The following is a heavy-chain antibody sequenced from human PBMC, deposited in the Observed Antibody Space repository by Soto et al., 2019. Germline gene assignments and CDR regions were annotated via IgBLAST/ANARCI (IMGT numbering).Heavy chain of an antibody. Sequence: GGSLRLSCAASGFTFSSYWMHWVRQAQGKGLVWVSRINSDGSSTSYADSVKGRFTISRDNAKNTLYLQMNSLRAEDTAVYYCAKGGDILTGYQYYFDYWGQGTLVTVSS. CDR2: INSDGSST. D-gene: IGHD3-9*01. CDR1: GFTFSSYW. CDR3: AKGGDILTGYQYYFDY. V-gene: IGHV3-74*01. J-gene: IGHJ4*02.